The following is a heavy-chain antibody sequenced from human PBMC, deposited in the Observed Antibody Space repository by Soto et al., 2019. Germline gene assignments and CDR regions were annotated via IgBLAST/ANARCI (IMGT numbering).Heavy chain of an antibody. J-gene: IGHJ4*02. CDR3: AKDDLGYCSGGSCYSEY. D-gene: IGHD2-15*01. V-gene: IGHV3-30*18. Sequence: QVQLVESGGGVVQPGRSLRLSCAASGFTLSSYGMHWVRQAPGKGLEWVAVISYDGSNKYYADSVKGRFTISRDNSKNTLYLQMNSLRAEDTAVYYCAKDDLGYCSGGSCYSEYWGQGTLVTVSS. CDR2: ISYDGSNK. CDR1: GFTLSSYG.